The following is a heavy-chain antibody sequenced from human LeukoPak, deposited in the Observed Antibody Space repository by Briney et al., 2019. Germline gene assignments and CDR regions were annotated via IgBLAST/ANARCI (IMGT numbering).Heavy chain of an antibody. Sequence: SETLSLTCAVYGGSFSGYYWSWIRQPPGKGLEWIGEINHSGSTNYNPSLKSRVTISVDTSKNQFSLKLSSVTAADTAVYYCARGLYSSSLYYYYYGMDVWGQGTTVTVS. CDR2: INHSGST. CDR1: GGSFSGYY. CDR3: ARGLYSSSLYYYYYGMDV. V-gene: IGHV4-34*01. D-gene: IGHD6-6*01. J-gene: IGHJ6*02.